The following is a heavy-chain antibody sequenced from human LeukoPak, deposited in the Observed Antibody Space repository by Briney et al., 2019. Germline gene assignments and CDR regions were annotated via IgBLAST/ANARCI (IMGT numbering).Heavy chain of an antibody. CDR3: ARDEAYKQQLANGGY. J-gene: IGHJ4*02. V-gene: IGHV3-21*01. Sequence: PGGSLRLSCAASGFTFSSYSMNWVRQAPGKGLEWVSSISSSSSYIFYADSVKGRFTLSRDNAKNSLSLQMNSLRAEDTAVYYCARDEAYKQQLANGGYWGQGTLVTVSS. D-gene: IGHD6-13*01. CDR2: ISSSSSYI. CDR1: GFTFSSYS.